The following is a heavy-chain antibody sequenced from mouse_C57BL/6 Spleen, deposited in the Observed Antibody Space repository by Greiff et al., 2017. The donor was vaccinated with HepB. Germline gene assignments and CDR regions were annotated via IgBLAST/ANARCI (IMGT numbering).Heavy chain of an antibody. J-gene: IGHJ2*01. D-gene: IGHD2-2*01. CDR3: ARRGGMVTGYFDY. Sequence: QVHVKQPGAELVKPGASVKLSCKASGYTFTSYWMQWVKQRPGQGLEWIGEIDPSDSYTNYNQKFKGKATLTVDTSSSTAYMQLSSLTSEDSAVYYGARRGGMVTGYFDYWGQGTTRTVSS. CDR1: GYTFTSYW. V-gene: IGHV1-50*01. CDR2: IDPSDSYT.